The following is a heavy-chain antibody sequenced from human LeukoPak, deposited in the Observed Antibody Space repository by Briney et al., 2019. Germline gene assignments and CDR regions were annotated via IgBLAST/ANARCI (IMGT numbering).Heavy chain of an antibody. CDR3: ARVRGDLGDAFDI. CDR2: IYYSGST. J-gene: IGHJ3*02. CDR1: GGSISSSSYY. V-gene: IGHV4-39*01. Sequence: SETLSLTCTVSGGSISSSSYYWGWIRQPPGKGLEWIGSIYYSGSTYYNPSLKSRVTISVDTSKNQFSLKLSSVTAADTAVYYCARVRGDLGDAFDIWGQGTMVTVSS. D-gene: IGHD3-16*01.